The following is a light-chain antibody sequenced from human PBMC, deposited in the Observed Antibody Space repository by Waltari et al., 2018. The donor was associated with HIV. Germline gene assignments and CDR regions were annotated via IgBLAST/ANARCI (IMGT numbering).Light chain of an antibody. CDR3: SAYGGSYNRLL. CDR2: DVN. J-gene: IGLJ2*01. Sequence: QSALTQPPSASGSPGQSVTISCTGTSGDVGNYNYVSWYQQHPGKAPKLIMFDVNELPSGVPVRFFGSKSGNTASLTVSGLQADDEADYFCSAYGGSYNRLLFGGGTKLTVL. CDR1: SGDVGNYNY. V-gene: IGLV2-8*01.